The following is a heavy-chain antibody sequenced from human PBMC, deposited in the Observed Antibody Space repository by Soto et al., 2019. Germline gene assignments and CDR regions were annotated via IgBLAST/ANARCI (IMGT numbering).Heavy chain of an antibody. V-gene: IGHV3-21*01. CDR1: GFTFSSYS. D-gene: IGHD5-18*01. CDR3: ARGLIELWPTYGGNTSFYYYYGMDV. CDR2: ISSSISYI. Sequence: PXVSLRLSCAASGFTFSSYSMNWVRQAPGKGLEWASSISSSISYIYYADSVKGRFTISRDNAKNSLYLQMNSLRAEDTAVYYCARGLIELWPTYGGNTSFYYYYGMDVWGQGTTVTVSS. J-gene: IGHJ6*02.